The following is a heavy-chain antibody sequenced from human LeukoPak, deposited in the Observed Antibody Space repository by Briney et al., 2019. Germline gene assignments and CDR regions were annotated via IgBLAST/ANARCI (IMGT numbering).Heavy chain of an antibody. V-gene: IGHV4-34*01. CDR3: ARSPRVLFYDILTGSSYYFDY. J-gene: IGHJ4*02. D-gene: IGHD3-9*01. CDR2: INHSGST. Sequence: KPSETLSLTCAVYGGSFSGYYWSWIRQPPGKGLEWIGEINHSGSTNYNPSLKSRVTISVDTSKNQFSLKLSSVTAADTAVYYCARSPRVLFYDILTGSSYYFDYWGQGTLVTVSS. CDR1: GGSFSGYY.